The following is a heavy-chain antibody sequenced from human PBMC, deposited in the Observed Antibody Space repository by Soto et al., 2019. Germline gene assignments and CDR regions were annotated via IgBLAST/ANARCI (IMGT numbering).Heavy chain of an antibody. V-gene: IGHV3-74*01. CDR2: IEWDGSST. J-gene: IGHJ3*02. CDR3: ARGGYCSSTRCYNDAFDI. Sequence: GGSLRLSCAASGFTLSNYWMHWVRQDPGKGPVWVSRIEWDGSSTNYVDSVKGRFTISRDDAKNTVYLQMNSLRVEDTAVYYCARGGYCSSTRCYNDAFDIWGQGTMVTVSS. CDR1: GFTLSNYW. D-gene: IGHD2-2*02.